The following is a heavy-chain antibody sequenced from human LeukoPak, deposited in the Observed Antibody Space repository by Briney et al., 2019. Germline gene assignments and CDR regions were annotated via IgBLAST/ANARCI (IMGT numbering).Heavy chain of an antibody. V-gene: IGHV4-39*01. J-gene: IGHJ6*03. D-gene: IGHD2-15*01. CDR3: ARLPGYCSGGSCPDYYYYMDV. CDR2: IYYSGST. CDR1: GGSISSSSYY. Sequence: SETLSLTCTVSGGSISSSSYYWGWIRQPPGKGLEWIGSIYYSGSTYYNPSLKSRVTISVDTSKNQFSLKLSSVTAADTAVYYCARLPGYCSGGSCPDYYYYMDVWGKGTTVTISS.